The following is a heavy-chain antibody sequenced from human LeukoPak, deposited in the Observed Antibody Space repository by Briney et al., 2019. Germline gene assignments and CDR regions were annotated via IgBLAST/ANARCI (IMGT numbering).Heavy chain of an antibody. D-gene: IGHD6-19*01. CDR3: ARGSRFWLGNFFRQPLFFDY. CDR1: GESFSGYF. V-gene: IGHV4-34*01. J-gene: IGHJ4*02. CDR2: INDSGST. Sequence: SETLSLTCAVYGESFSGYFWNWIRQPPGKGLEWIGEINDSGSTNYNPSLKSRLTMSVDTSKNQFSLSLNSVTAADTAVYFCARGSRFWLGNFFRQPLFFDYWGQGILATVSS.